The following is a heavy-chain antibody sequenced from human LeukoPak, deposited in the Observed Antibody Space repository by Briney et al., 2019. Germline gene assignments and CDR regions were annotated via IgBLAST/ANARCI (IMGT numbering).Heavy chain of an antibody. J-gene: IGHJ4*02. Sequence: GESLKISCKGSGYSFTSYWIGWVRQMPGKGLEWMGIIYPGDSDTRYSPSFQGQVTISADKSISTAYLQWSSLKASDTAMYYCARHSHCDSSGYQAPELDYWGQGTLVTVSS. V-gene: IGHV5-51*01. CDR3: ARHSHCDSSGYQAPELDY. D-gene: IGHD3-22*01. CDR1: GYSFTSYW. CDR2: IYPGDSDT.